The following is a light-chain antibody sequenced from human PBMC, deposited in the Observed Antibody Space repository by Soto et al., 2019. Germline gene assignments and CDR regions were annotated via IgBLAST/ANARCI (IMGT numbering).Light chain of an antibody. CDR2: GAS. CDR1: QSVSYNY. J-gene: IGKJ1*01. Sequence: EIVLTQSPGTLSLSPGERATLSCRASQSVSYNYLAWYQQKPGQAPRLLIYGASSRATGIPDRFSASGSGTDFTLTISRLEPEDFAVYYCQQYDSSLWTFGQGTKVDIK. V-gene: IGKV3-20*01. CDR3: QQYDSSLWT.